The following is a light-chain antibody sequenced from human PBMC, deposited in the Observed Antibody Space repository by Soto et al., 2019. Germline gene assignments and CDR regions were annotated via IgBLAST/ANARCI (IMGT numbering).Light chain of an antibody. J-gene: IGKJ4*01. CDR2: GAS. Sequence: EVVLTQSPGTLSLSPGEGATLSCRASQSVSSSYLAWYQQKAGQAPRLLIFGASSRASGIPDRFSGSGSGTDFTLTISRLEPEDFAMYYCQQYRSSPLTFGGGTKVEIK. CDR1: QSVSSSY. CDR3: QQYRSSPLT. V-gene: IGKV3-20*01.